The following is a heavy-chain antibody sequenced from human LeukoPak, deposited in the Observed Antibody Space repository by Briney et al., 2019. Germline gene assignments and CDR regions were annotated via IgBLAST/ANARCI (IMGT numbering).Heavy chain of an antibody. Sequence: SETLSLTCTVSGGSISSGGYYWSWIRQHPGKGLEWIGEIYHAGSTKYNPSLKSRLTISVDKSNNSFSLSLTSVTAADTAFYYCARSVAVTGQFDFWGQGTLVTVSS. CDR3: ARSVAVTGQFDF. V-gene: IGHV4-31*03. CDR2: IYHAGST. CDR1: GGSISSGGYY. J-gene: IGHJ4*02. D-gene: IGHD6-19*01.